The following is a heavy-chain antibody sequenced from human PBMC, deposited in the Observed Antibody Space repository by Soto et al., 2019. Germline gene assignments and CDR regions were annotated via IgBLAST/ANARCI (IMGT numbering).Heavy chain of an antibody. D-gene: IGHD2-2*01. CDR3: AKDHIVEAAPAY. J-gene: IGHJ4*02. CDR2: ISYDGSNK. CDR1: GFTFETYG. V-gene: IGHV3-30*18. Sequence: QVQLVESGGGVVQPGRSLRLSCAASGFTFETYGMHWVRQAPGKGLEWMAVISYDGSNKYYADSVKGRFTISRDNSKNTLYMQMNSLRAEDTAIYYCAKDHIVEAAPAYWGQGTLVTVSS.